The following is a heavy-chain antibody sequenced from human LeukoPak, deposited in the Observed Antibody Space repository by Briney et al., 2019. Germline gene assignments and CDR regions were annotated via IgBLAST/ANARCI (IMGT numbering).Heavy chain of an antibody. D-gene: IGHD3-22*01. J-gene: IGHJ4*02. CDR2: ISSSSSYI. V-gene: IGHV3-21*04. CDR3: ANPPAYYYDSSGYLTDY. CDR1: GFTFSSYS. Sequence: GGSLRLSCAASGFTFSSYSMNWVRQAPGKGLEWVSSISSSSSYIYYADSVKGRFTISRDNAKNSLYLQMNSLRAEDTAVYYCANPPAYYYDSSGYLTDYWGQGTLVTVSS.